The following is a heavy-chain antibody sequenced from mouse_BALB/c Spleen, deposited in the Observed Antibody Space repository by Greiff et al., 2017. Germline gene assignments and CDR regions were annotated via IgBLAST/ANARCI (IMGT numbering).Heavy chain of an antibody. CDR2: INPYNGDT. J-gene: IGHJ2*01. CDR1: GYSFTGYF. Sequence: VVESGASVKISCKASGYSFTGYFMNWVMQSHGKSLEWIGRINPYNGDTFYNQKFKGKATLTVDKSSSTAHMELRSLASEDSAVYYCARDYGSSYGYWGQGTTLTVSS. D-gene: IGHD1-1*01. V-gene: IGHV1-20*02. CDR3: ARDYGSSYGY.